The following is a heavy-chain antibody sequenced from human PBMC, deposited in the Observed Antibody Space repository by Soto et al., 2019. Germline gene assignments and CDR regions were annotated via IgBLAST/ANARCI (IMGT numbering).Heavy chain of an antibody. Sequence: GGSLRLSCVVSGFSVSATSIFWVRQATGKGLEWVSLMHRGGTTDNADSVKGRFTTSRDKSKNTLYLHMNGLRVEDTAVYYCARVNTTLVDHFDCWGQGTLVTVSS. CDR1: GFSVSATS. CDR3: ARVNTTLVDHFDC. D-gene: IGHD1-1*01. V-gene: IGHV3-53*01. J-gene: IGHJ4*02. CDR2: MHRGGTT.